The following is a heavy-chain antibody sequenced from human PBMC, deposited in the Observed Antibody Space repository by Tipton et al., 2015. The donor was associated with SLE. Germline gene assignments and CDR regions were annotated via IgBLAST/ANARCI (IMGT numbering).Heavy chain of an antibody. CDR1: GGSISSSSYY. J-gene: IGHJ2*01. D-gene: IGHD1-26*01. CDR3: ARVYGAIYWYFDL. V-gene: IGHV4-39*07. CDR2: IYYSGST. Sequence: LRLSCTVSGGSISSSSYYWGWIRQPPGKGLEWIGSIYYSGSTYYNPSLKSRVTISVDTSKNQFSLKLSSVTAADTAVYYCARVYGAIYWYFDLWGRGTLVTVSS.